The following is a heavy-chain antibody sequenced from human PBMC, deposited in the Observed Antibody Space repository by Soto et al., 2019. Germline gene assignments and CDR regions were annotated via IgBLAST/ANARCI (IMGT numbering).Heavy chain of an antibody. CDR3: ARVLSSGYYSGSEALDI. V-gene: IGHV1-46*01. Sequence: GASVKVSFKASGYTFTSYYMRWVRQAPGQGLEWMGIINPSGGSTSYAQKCQGRVTMTRDTSTSTVYMELSSLRSEDTAVYYCARVLSSGYYSGSEALDIWGQGTMVTVSS. J-gene: IGHJ3*02. D-gene: IGHD3-22*01. CDR1: GYTFTSYY. CDR2: INPSGGST.